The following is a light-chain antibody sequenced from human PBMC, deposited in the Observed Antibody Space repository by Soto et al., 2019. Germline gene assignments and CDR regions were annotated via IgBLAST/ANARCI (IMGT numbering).Light chain of an antibody. CDR2: WAS. V-gene: IGKV4-1*01. CDR3: QQYYITPPT. Sequence: SCWSSQSLLYSSNNKDYLAWYQQRPGQPPKLLIYWASTRESGVPDRFSGSGSGTDFTLTISSLQAEDVAVYYCQQYYITPPTFGQGTKVEIK. CDR1: QSLLYSSNNKDY. J-gene: IGKJ1*01.